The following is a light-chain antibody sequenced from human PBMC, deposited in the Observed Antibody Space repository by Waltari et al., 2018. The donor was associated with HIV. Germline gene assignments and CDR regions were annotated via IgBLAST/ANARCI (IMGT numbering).Light chain of an antibody. J-gene: IGLJ2*01. Sequence: SALTQHPSLSLSPGPTATIACSGDELTSQYIHWYRHKAGQAPVLVMYKDNERPLGIPERISGARAGKVVTLAISGVQAEDEADYYCQSAGSGATSVLFGGGTKLTVL. V-gene: IGLV3-25*03. CDR2: KDN. CDR3: QSAGSGATSVL. CDR1: ELTSQY.